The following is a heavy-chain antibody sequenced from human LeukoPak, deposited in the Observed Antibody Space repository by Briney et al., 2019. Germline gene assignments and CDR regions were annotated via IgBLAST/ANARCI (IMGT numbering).Heavy chain of an antibody. V-gene: IGHV3-30-3*01. CDR2: TSYDGSNK. CDR1: GFTFSSYA. J-gene: IGHJ6*02. D-gene: IGHD2-2*01. CDR3: ARDDCSSTSCYVGYYYGMDV. Sequence: GRSLRLSCAASGFTFSSYAMHWVRRAPGKGLEWVAATSYDGSNKYYADSVKGRFTISRDNSKNTLYLQMNSLRAEDTAVYYCARDDCSSTSCYVGYYYGMDVWGQGTTVTVSS.